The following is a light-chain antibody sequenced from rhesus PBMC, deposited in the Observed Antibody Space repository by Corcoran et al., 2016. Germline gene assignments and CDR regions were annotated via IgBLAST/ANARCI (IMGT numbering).Light chain of an antibody. CDR1: QGIDTY. V-gene: IGKV1-25*01. CDR2: AAS. Sequence: DIQMTQSPSSLSASVGDRVTITCRASQGIDTYLVWYQQKPGKAPNLLFYAASTLQSGVPSRFSGRRSGKDFTLTITTLQPEDYGTYYCQQHHTYPYTFGQGTKVDVK. CDR3: QQHHTYPYT. J-gene: IGKJ2*01.